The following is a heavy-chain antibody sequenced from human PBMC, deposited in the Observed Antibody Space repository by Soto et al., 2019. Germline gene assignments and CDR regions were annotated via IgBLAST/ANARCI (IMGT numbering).Heavy chain of an antibody. V-gene: IGHV3-48*03. CDR2: ISGSGDNI. CDR3: SREAADGVWFAGGDIDV. D-gene: IGHD2-21*01. CDR1: GLTFGTLQ. Sequence: GESMSPSCDASGLTFGTLQVNWVRHVDGGGLEWMSHISGSGDNIYYADSVTGRFTIYKDNAKDSLALHMNSLKAEDMGVYFCSREAADGVWFAGGDIDVWGQGTQVTVSS. J-gene: IGHJ4*02.